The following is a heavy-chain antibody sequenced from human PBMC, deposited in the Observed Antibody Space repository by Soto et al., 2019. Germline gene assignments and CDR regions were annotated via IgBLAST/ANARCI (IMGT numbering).Heavy chain of an antibody. CDR1: GFTFSSYA. CDR3: AKDEGQLERHFY. J-gene: IGHJ4*02. V-gene: IGHV3-23*01. Sequence: EVQLLESGGGLVQPGGSLRLSCAASGFTFSSYAMSWVRQAPGKGLEWVSAISGSGGSTYYADSVKCRFTISRSNSKNTLDLEMNRLRAEDTAGYYWAKDEGQLERHFYWGQGTLVTVSS. CDR2: ISGSGGST. D-gene: IGHD1-1*01.